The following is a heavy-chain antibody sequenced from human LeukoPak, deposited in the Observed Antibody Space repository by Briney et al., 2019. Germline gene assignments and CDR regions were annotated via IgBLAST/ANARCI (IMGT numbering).Heavy chain of an antibody. CDR2: INPNSGGT. J-gene: IGHJ4*02. Sequence: ASVKVSCKASGYTFTCYYMHWVRQAPGQGLEWMGWINPNSGGTNYAQKFQGRVTMTRDMSTSTVYMELSSLRSEDTAVYYCARFTSGYYGYFDYWGQGTLVTVSS. CDR1: GYTFTCYY. V-gene: IGHV1-2*02. CDR3: ARFTSGYYGYFDY. D-gene: IGHD3-22*01.